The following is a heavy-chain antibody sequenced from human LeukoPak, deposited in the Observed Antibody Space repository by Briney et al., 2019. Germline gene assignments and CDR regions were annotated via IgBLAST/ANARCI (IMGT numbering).Heavy chain of an antibody. J-gene: IGHJ4*02. Sequence: ASVKVSCKASGYTFTDYYMQWVRQAPGQGLEWMGWIKPKSGGTNYAQKFQGRVTMTRDTSISTAYMELSSLRSDDTAVYYCASPKGGDYPPGFDYWGQGTLVTVSS. CDR3: ASPKGGDYPPGFDY. CDR2: IKPKSGGT. V-gene: IGHV1-2*02. D-gene: IGHD2-21*02. CDR1: GYTFTDYY.